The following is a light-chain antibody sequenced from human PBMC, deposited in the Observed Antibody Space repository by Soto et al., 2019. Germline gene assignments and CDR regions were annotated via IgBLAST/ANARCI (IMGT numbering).Light chain of an antibody. V-gene: IGKV1-39*01. J-gene: IGKJ2*01. CDR1: QSISSY. CDR2: AAS. CDR3: QQSYSTPGYT. Sequence: DIQMTQSPSSLSASVGDRVTITCRASQSISSYLNWYQQKPGKVPKLLIYAASSLQSGVPSRFSGSGSGTDFTLTISSLQPEDFATYYCQQSYSTPGYTFGQGTKLEIK.